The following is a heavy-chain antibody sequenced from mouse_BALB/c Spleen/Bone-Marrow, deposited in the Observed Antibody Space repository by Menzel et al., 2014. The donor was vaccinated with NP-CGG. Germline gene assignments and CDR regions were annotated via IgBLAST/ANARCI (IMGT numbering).Heavy chain of an antibody. CDR2: ISGGGSYT. CDR3: ARHAYYDQTEVSFVY. Sequence: EVKLVESGGGLVKSGGSLKLSCVASGFTFNSYGMSWVRQTPEKRLEGVATISGGGSYTFYPDSVKGRFTISRDNAKNNLYLQLSSLRSEDTALYYCARHAYYDQTEVSFVYWGQGTLVTVSA. D-gene: IGHD2-4*01. CDR1: GFTFNSYG. V-gene: IGHV5-9-2*01. J-gene: IGHJ3*01.